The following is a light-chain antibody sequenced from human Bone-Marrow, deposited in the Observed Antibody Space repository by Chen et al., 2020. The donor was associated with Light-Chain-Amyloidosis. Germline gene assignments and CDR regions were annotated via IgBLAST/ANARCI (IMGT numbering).Light chain of an antibody. CDR1: QTISSNY. V-gene: IGKV3-20*01. J-gene: IGKJ4*01. CDR3: QQYGTSPLT. CDR2: GSS. Sequence: DILLKQSPGTLSLSPGEGANLSCRASQTISSNYLTWYQQKFGQAPRLLIYGSSSRATGIPDRFTGSGPGTDFTLTIISLEPEDFAMYYCQQYGTSPLTFGGGTKVEIK.